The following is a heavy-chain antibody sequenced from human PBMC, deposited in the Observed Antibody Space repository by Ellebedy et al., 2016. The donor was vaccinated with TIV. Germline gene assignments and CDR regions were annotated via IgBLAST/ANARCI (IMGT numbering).Heavy chain of an antibody. CDR2: IDSSGSTI. CDR1: GFTLTGYE. D-gene: IGHD6-19*01. CDR3: ARVGSSGWKGKWFDP. J-gene: IGHJ5*02. V-gene: IGHV3-48*03. Sequence: PGGSLRLSCAASGFTLTGYEMNWVRQAPGRGLEWVSYIDSSGSTISYADSVKGRFTISRDNAKNSLYLQMSSLRGEDTAVYYWARVGSSGWKGKWFDPWGQGTLVTVSS.